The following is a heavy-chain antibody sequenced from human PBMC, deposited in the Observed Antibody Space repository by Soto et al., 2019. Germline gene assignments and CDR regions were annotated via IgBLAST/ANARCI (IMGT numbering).Heavy chain of an antibody. Sequence: SETLSLTCTVSGGSISHHYWSWIRQPAGTRLEWIGRMYVTGTTNYNPSLKNRVSMSIDTSKNQFSLKLSSVTAADTAVYYCARDGGYTGYEEGNPFDIWGQGTMVTVSS. D-gene: IGHD5-12*01. V-gene: IGHV4-4*07. J-gene: IGHJ3*02. CDR2: MYVTGTT. CDR3: ARDGGYTGYEEGNPFDI. CDR1: GGSISHHY.